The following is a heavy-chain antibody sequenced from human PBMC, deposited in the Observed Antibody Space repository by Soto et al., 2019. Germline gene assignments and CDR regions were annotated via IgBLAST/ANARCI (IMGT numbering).Heavy chain of an antibody. CDR3: GRGPGGFYGMDV. CDR1: GFTFSRYW. Sequence: PGGSLRLSCEASGFTFSRYWMHWVRQAPGKGLVWVSRMNSDGSSTTYADSVKGRFIISGDDAKNTLYLQMNSLRAEDTAVYYCGRGPGGFYGMDVWGQGTTVTVSS. V-gene: IGHV3-74*01. J-gene: IGHJ6*02. CDR2: MNSDGSST.